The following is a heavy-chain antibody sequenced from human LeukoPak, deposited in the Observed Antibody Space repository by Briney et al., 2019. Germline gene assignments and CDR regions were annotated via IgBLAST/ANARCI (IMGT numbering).Heavy chain of an antibody. CDR2: IIPIFGTA. J-gene: IGHJ4*02. CDR1: GGTFSSYA. Sequence: SVKVSCKASGGTFSSYAISSVRQAPGQGLEWMGGIIPIFGTANYAQKFQGRVTITADESTRTAYMELSSLRSEDTAVYYCARELGAYSSFDYWGQGTLVTVSS. D-gene: IGHD6-19*01. V-gene: IGHV1-69*13. CDR3: ARELGAYSSFDY.